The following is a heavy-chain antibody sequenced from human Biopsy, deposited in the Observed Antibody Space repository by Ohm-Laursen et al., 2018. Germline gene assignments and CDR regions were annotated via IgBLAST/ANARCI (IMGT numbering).Heavy chain of an antibody. CDR3: ARVRGGFLEWFDY. D-gene: IGHD3-3*01. J-gene: IGHJ5*01. Sequence: GNLSLTCTVSGESMGTYYWTWIRQPPGKGLEWIASIYYSGTTNKNPSLKSRVTISVDTSKRQFYLELSSVTAADTAIYYCARVRGGFLEWFDYWGQGTLITVSS. CDR1: GESMGTYY. CDR2: IYYSGTT. V-gene: IGHV4-59*01.